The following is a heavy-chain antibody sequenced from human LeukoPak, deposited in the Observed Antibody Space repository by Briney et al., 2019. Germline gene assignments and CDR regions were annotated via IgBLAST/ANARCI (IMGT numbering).Heavy chain of an antibody. Sequence: SETLSLTCTVSNGSISNSRYYWAWIRQPPGKGLEWIGSVYYSGSTHYNPSQKSRITITVDTSKNQFSLKLSSVTAADTAVYYCARRSFEGNFDYWGQGTLVTVSS. V-gene: IGHV4-39*01. CDR1: NGSISNSRYY. CDR2: VYYSGST. CDR3: ARRSFEGNFDY. D-gene: IGHD3-16*01. J-gene: IGHJ4*02.